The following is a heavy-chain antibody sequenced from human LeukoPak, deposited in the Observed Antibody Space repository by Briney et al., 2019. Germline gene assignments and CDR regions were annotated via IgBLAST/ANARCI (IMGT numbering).Heavy chain of an antibody. D-gene: IGHD3/OR15-3a*01. V-gene: IGHV3-9*01. J-gene: IGHJ6*02. CDR3: VVARYAWGAGLVSDYYYGMDV. CDR2: ISWNSGSI. CDR1: GFTFSNYA. Sequence: GGSLRLSCATSGFTFSNYAMHWVRQAPGKGLEWVSGISWNSGSIGYADSVKGRFTISRDNAKNSLYLQMNSLRAEDTALYYCVVARYAWGAGLVSDYYYGMDVWGQGTTVTVSS.